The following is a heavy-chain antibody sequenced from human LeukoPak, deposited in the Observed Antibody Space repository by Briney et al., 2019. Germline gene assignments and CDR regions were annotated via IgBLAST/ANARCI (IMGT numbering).Heavy chain of an antibody. CDR3: ASRPAQYCGGDCYVDY. CDR1: GGTFSSYA. V-gene: IGHV1-69*05. CDR2: IIPIFGTA. Sequence: GASVKVSCKASGGTFSSYAISWVRQAPGQGLEWMVGIIPIFGTANYAQKFQGRVTITTDESTSTAYMELSSLRSEDTAVYYCASRPAQYCGGDCYVDYWGQGTLVTVSS. D-gene: IGHD2-21*02. J-gene: IGHJ4*02.